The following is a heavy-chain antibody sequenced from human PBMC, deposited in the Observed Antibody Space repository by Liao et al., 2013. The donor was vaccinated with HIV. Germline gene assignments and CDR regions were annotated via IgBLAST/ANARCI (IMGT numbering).Heavy chain of an antibody. Sequence: QLQLQESGPGLVKPSETLSLTCTASGDSIRSTSFFWSWIRQSPVKGLEWIGSIYYSGDSHYNPSLKSRLTISIDTSKNYFSLNLSSVIAADTATYYCARQIRGSSYDPFDYWGQGTLVTVSS. J-gene: IGHJ4*02. CDR2: IYYSGDS. CDR1: GDSIRSTSFF. CDR3: ARQIRGSSYDPFDY. D-gene: IGHD5-18*01. V-gene: IGHV4-39*07.